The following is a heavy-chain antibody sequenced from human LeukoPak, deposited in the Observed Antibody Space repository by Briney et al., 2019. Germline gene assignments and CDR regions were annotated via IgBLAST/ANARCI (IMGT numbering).Heavy chain of an antibody. D-gene: IGHD3-10*01. V-gene: IGHV3-23*01. CDR2: ISNSGGST. Sequence: SCKASGGTFSSYAMSWVRQAPGKGLEWVSVISNSGGSTFYADSVKGRFTISRDNSKNTLYLQMNSLRAEDTAVYYCAKRASGSGTSLYYFDYWGQGTLVTVSS. CDR1: GGTFSSYA. CDR3: AKRASGSGTSLYYFDY. J-gene: IGHJ4*02.